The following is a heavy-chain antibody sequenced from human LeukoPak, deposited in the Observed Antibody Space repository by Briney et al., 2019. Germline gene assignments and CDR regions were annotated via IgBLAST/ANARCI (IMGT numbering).Heavy chain of an antibody. CDR3: ARAEPYYYDSSGYYSSPNFDY. V-gene: IGHV1-2*02. J-gene: IGHJ4*02. CDR1: GYTFTGYY. CDR2: INPNSGGT. Sequence: ASVKVSCKASGYTFTGYYMHWVRQAPGQGLEWMGWINPNSGGTNYAQKFQGRVTMTRDTSISTAYMELSRLRSDDTAVYYCARAEPYYYDSSGYYSSPNFDYWGQGTLVTVSS. D-gene: IGHD3-22*01.